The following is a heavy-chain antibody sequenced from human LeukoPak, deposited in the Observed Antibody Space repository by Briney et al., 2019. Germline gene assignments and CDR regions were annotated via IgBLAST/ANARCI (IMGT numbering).Heavy chain of an antibody. CDR1: GFTFSSYA. V-gene: IGHV3-30*04. Sequence: PGGSLRLSCAASGFTFSSYAMHWVRQAPGKGLEWVAVISYDGSNKYYADSVKGRFTISRDNSKNTLYLQMNSLRAEDTAVYYCARDKGSPAAIWGYFDYWGQGTLVTVSS. J-gene: IGHJ4*02. CDR3: ARDKGSPAAIWGYFDY. CDR2: ISYDGSNK. D-gene: IGHD2-2*02.